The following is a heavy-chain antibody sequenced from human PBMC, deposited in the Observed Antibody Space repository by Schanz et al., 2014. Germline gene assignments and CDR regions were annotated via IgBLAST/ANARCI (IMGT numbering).Heavy chain of an antibody. CDR3: ARDGDRFYHNYYMDV. J-gene: IGHJ6*03. V-gene: IGHV3-23*04. CDR2: ISGSGGST. D-gene: IGHD4-17*01. CDR1: GFTFNSYA. Sequence: EGQLAESGGGLVQPGGSLRLSCAASGFTFNSYAMTWVRQAPGKGLEWVSAISGSGGSTYYADSVKGRFTISRDNSKNTLYLQMNSLRAEDTAVYYCARDGDRFYHNYYMDVWGKGTTVTGSS.